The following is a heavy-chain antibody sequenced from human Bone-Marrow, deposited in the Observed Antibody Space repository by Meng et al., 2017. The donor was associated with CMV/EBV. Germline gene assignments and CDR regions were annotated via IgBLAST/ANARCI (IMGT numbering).Heavy chain of an antibody. CDR2: IKQDGSEK. D-gene: IGHD2-2*01. V-gene: IGHV3-7*01. Sequence: GGSLRLSCAASGFTFSSYWMSWVRQAPGKGLEWVANIKQDGSEKYYVDSVKGRFTISRDSAKNSLYLQMNSLRAEDTAVYYCARRYCSSTSCQWDDAFDIWGQGTMVTVSS. CDR3: ARRYCSSTSCQWDDAFDI. CDR1: GFTFSSYW. J-gene: IGHJ3*02.